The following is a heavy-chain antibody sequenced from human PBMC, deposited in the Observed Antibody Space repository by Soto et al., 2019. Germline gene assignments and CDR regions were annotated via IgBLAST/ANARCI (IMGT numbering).Heavy chain of an antibody. CDR3: ARHKGYMVAGENWFDP. J-gene: IGHJ5*02. Sequence: SETLSLTCTVSGGSISSSSYYWGWIRQPPGKGLEWIGSIYYSGSTYYNPSLKSRVTISVDTSKNQFSLKLSSVTAADTAVYYCARHKGYMVAGENWFDPWGQGTLVTVSS. CDR2: IYYSGST. CDR1: GGSISSSSYY. D-gene: IGHD6-19*01. V-gene: IGHV4-39*01.